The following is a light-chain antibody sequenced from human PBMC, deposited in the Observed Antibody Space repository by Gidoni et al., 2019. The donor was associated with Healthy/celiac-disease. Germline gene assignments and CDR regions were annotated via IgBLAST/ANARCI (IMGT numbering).Light chain of an antibody. CDR2: YKSDSDK. CDR1: SGINVGTYR. CDR3: MIWHSSAVV. V-gene: IGLV5-45*03. Sequence: QAVLPQPSSLPASPGASPSLTCTLRSGINVGTYRIYWYQQKPGSPPQYLLRYKSDSDKQQGSGVPSRCSGSKDASANAGILLISGLQSEDEADYYCMIWHSSAVVFGGGTKLTVL. J-gene: IGLJ2*01.